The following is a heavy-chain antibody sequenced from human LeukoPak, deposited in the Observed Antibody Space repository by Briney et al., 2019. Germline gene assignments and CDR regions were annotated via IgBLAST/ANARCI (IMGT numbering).Heavy chain of an antibody. D-gene: IGHD1-26*01. V-gene: IGHV3-11*01. J-gene: IGHJ4*02. CDR2: ISSSGSTI. CDR3: AKKGATTGDFDY. Sequence: GGSLRLSCAASGFTFSDYYMSWIRQAPGKGLEWVSYISSSGSTIYYADSVKGRFTVSRDNSKNTLYLQMNSLRAEDTAVYYCAKKGATTGDFDYWGQGTLVTVSS. CDR1: GFTFSDYY.